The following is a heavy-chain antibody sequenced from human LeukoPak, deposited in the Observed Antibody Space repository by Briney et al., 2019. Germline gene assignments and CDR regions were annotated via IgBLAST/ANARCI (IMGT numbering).Heavy chain of an antibody. J-gene: IGHJ4*02. D-gene: IGHD5-12*01. V-gene: IGHV4-39*07. CDR1: GGSISSSSYY. Sequence: SETLSLTCTVSGGSISSSSYYWGWIRQPPGKGLEWIGSIYYSGSTNYNPSLKSRVTISVDKSKNQFSLKLSSVTAADTAVYYCARARIVATIFHYFDYWGQGTLVTVSS. CDR2: IYYSGST. CDR3: ARARIVATIFHYFDY.